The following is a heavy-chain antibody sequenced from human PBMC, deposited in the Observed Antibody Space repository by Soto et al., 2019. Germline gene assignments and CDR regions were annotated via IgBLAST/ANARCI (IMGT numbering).Heavy chain of an antibody. D-gene: IGHD3-22*01. CDR3: ARRIAMIVVVFDS. CDR1: GDSFSGYY. CDR2: IDHSGSA. Sequence: QEQVKQWGAGLLKASESLSLTCAVHGDSFSGYYWSWIRQSPGKGLEWIGEIDHSGSANYNPSLTSRVSMSVDTSSQQVYLKLSSVTAADTAVYYCARRIAMIVVVFDSWGQGTLVTVSS. J-gene: IGHJ4*02. V-gene: IGHV4-34*01.